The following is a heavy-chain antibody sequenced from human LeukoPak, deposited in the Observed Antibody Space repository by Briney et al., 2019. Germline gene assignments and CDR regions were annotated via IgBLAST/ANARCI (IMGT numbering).Heavy chain of an antibody. CDR3: VRHSRVVAFDY. D-gene: IGHD2-15*01. Sequence: SETLSLTCAVYGGSFSGYYWSWIRQPPGKGLEWIGEINHSGSTNYNPSLKSRVTISVNTSKNQFSLKLSSVTAADTAVYYCVRHSRVVAFDYWGQGNLVTVSS. CDR1: GGSFSGYY. J-gene: IGHJ4*02. CDR2: INHSGST. V-gene: IGHV4-34*01.